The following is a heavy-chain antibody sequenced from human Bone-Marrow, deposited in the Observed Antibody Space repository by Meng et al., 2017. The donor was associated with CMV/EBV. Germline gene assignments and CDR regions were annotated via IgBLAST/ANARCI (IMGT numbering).Heavy chain of an antibody. J-gene: IGHJ4*02. CDR2: IRSGDNTI. D-gene: IGHD2-8*01. CDR1: GFTFSSYS. V-gene: IGHV3-48*04. Sequence: GESLKISCGASGFTFSSYSMSGVRQAPGKGLEWISYIRSGDNTIYYADSVKGRFTLSRDNAKNSLSLQMNSLRAEDTAVYYCTPEFDCTNGVCYTPNDPYFDYWGQGTLVTVSS. CDR3: TPEFDCTNGVCYTPNDPYFDY.